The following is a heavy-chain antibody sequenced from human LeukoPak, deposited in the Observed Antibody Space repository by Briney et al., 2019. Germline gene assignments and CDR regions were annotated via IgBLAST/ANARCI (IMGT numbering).Heavy chain of an antibody. CDR1: GDNVSSNSAA. J-gene: IGHJ3*02. Sequence: SQTLSLTCAISGDNVSSNSAAWTWIRQSPSRGLEWLGRTFYRSQWFNDYALSLKSRLSINPDTSKNQFSLQLKSMAPEDTAVYYCARSHDYGDYIPGDAFDIWGQGTMVTVSS. D-gene: IGHD4-17*01. CDR2: TFYRSQWFN. V-gene: IGHV6-1*01. CDR3: ARSHDYGDYIPGDAFDI.